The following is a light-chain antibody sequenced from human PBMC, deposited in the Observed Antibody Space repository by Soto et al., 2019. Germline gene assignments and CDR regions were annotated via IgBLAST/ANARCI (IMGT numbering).Light chain of an antibody. V-gene: IGLV2-14*01. J-gene: IGLJ2*01. CDR2: EVT. Sequence: QSALTQPASVSGSPGQSITISCNGTSSDVGGYNYVSWYQQDPGKAPKLMIYEVTNRPSGVSNRFSGSKSGNTASLTISELRADDEADYYCSSYTSSSTVIFGGGTKLTVL. CDR1: SSDVGGYNY. CDR3: SSYTSSSTVI.